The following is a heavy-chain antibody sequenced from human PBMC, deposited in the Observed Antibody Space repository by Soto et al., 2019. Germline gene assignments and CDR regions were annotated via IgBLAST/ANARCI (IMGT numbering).Heavy chain of an antibody. CDR1: GYSFTSYW. V-gene: IGHV5-51*01. Sequence: PGESLKISCKGSGYSFTSYWIGWVRQMPGKGLEWMGIIYPGDSDTRYSPSFQGQVTISADKSISTAYLQWSSLKASDTAMYYCARFGVVIQYYYYYGMDVWGQGTTVTVSS. CDR3: ARFGVVIQYYYYYGMDV. D-gene: IGHD3-3*01. CDR2: IYPGDSDT. J-gene: IGHJ6*02.